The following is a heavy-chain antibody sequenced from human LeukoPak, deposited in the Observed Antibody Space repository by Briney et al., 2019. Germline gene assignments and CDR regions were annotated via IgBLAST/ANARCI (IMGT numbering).Heavy chain of an antibody. CDR2: ISSSGDDT. CDR3: AKGRTWASVYFDS. CDR1: GFTFRSYA. Sequence: GGSLTLSCAASGFTFRSYAMSWVRQAPGKGLEYISAISSSGDDTLYADSVKGRFTISRDNFKNTLYLQMNSLRAEDTAVYYCAKGRTWASVYFDSWGQGTLVAVSS. D-gene: IGHD1-14*01. V-gene: IGHV3-23*01. J-gene: IGHJ4*02.